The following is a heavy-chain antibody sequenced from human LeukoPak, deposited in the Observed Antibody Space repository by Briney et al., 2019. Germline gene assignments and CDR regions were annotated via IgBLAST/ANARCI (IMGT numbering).Heavy chain of an antibody. CDR1: GFTFSNYG. CDR3: AKDKYSGSYGPLDY. J-gene: IGHJ4*02. CDR2: ISYDGSNK. Sequence: GRSLRLSCAASGFTFSNYGMHWVRQAPGKGLEWVAVISYDGSNKYYADSVKGRFTISRDNSKNTLYLQMNSLRAEDTAVYYCAKDKYSGSYGPLDYWGQGTLVTVSS. D-gene: IGHD1-26*01. V-gene: IGHV3-30*18.